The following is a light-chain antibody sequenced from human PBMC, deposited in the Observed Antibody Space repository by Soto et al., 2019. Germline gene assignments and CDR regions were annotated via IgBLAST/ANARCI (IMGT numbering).Light chain of an antibody. V-gene: IGKV1-12*01. CDR3: QQTYNTPRT. J-gene: IGKJ1*01. CDR2: AAS. CDR1: QGISSW. Sequence: DIQMTQSPSSVSASVGDRVTITCRASQGISSWLAWSQQKPGKAPHLLVYAASSLQSGVPSRFSGSGSGTDFTLTISSLQPEDFATYYCQQTYNTPRTFGQGTKVDIK.